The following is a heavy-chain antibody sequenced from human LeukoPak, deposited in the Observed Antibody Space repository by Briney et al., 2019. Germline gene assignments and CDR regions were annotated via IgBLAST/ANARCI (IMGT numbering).Heavy chain of an antibody. J-gene: IGHJ6*03. CDR2: ISGSGGST. CDR3: AKVLTPQYYYYYYMDV. V-gene: IGHV3-23*01. CDR1: GFTFSSYA. Sequence: GGSLRLSCAASGFTFSSYAMSWVRQAPGKGLEWVSAISGSGGSTYYADSVKGRFTISRDNSKNTLYLQMNSLRAEDTAVYYCAKVLTPQYYYYYYMDVSGKGTTVTVSS.